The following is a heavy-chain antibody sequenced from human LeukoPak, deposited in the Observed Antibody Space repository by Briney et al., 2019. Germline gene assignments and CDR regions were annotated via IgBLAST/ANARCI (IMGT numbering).Heavy chain of an antibody. CDR1: GFTFSDYY. D-gene: IGHD3-22*01. Sequence: GGSLRLSCVASGFTFSDYYMHWVRQAPGKGPVWVAHMSRDGSVIDHADSVRGRFTISRDNAKSTLYLQMNSLRAEDTAVYYCARDFHRRLYDSSGYYLYWGQGTLVTVSS. CDR3: ARDFHRRLYDSSGYYLY. CDR2: MSRDGSVI. J-gene: IGHJ4*02. V-gene: IGHV3-74*01.